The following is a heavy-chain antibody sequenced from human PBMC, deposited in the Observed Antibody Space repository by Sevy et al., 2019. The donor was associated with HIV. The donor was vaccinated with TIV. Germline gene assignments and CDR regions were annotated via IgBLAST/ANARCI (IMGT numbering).Heavy chain of an antibody. D-gene: IGHD1-26*01. CDR2: IRPDGSDK. CDR3: ARGVGLDC. Sequence: GGSLRLSCAASGFTFSPYWMTWVRQAPGKGLEWVANIRPDGSDKYYVDSVKGRFTISRDNAKNSLYLQMNSLRADDTAMYYCARGVGLDCWGQGVLVTVSS. V-gene: IGHV3-7*01. J-gene: IGHJ4*02. CDR1: GFTFSPYW.